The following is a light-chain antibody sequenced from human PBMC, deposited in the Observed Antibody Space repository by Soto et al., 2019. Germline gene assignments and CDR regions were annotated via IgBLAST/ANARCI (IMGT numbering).Light chain of an antibody. V-gene: IGKV1-9*01. CDR3: QQLNSHPIT. CDR1: QGISSY. CDR2: AAS. J-gene: IGKJ5*01. Sequence: IQLTQSPSSLSASVGDRVSITYRASQGISSYLAWYQQKPGKAPKLLIYAASTLQSGVPSRFSGSGSGTEFTLTISSLQPEDFATYYCQQLNSHPITFGQGTRLEIK.